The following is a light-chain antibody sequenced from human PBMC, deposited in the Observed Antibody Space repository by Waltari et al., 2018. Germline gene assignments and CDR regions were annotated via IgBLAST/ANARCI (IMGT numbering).Light chain of an antibody. J-gene: IGKJ2*01. CDR1: QSVGSSY. CDR2: GKS. CDR3: QHYGTSPPSYT. V-gene: IGKV3-20*01. Sequence: EIVLTQSPGTLSLSPGERATPPCRASQSVGSSYLAWYQQKPGQAPRLLIYGKSTRATGIPDRFSGSGSGTDFTLTISRLEPEDFAVFYCQHYGTSPPSYTFGQGTRLEIK.